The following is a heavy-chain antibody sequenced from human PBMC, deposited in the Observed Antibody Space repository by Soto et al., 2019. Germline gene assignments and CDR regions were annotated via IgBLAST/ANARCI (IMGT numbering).Heavy chain of an antibody. CDR1: GFTFISYA. V-gene: IGHV3-30-3*01. J-gene: IGHJ6*02. CDR2: ISYDGSNK. Sequence: QVQLVESGGGVVQPGRSLRLSCAASGFTFISYAMHWVRQAPGKGLEWVAVISYDGSNKYYADSVKGRFTISRDNSKNTLYLQMNSLRAEDTAVYYCARQVYYGSGTHYYYYGMDVWGQGTTVTVSS. CDR3: ARQVYYGSGTHYYYYGMDV. D-gene: IGHD3-10*01.